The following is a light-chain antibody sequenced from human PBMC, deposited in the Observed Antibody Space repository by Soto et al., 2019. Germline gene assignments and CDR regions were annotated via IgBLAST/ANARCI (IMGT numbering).Light chain of an antibody. CDR1: QAIRND. Sequence: DIQMTQSPSSLSASVGDRVTITCRASQAIRNDLGWYQQKPGGAPKPLIYDASLLETGVPSRFSGSGSGTDFTFTISSLQPEDIGTYYCQQYDALPLTFGGGTKVDIK. J-gene: IGKJ4*01. CDR2: DAS. CDR3: QQYDALPLT. V-gene: IGKV1-33*01.